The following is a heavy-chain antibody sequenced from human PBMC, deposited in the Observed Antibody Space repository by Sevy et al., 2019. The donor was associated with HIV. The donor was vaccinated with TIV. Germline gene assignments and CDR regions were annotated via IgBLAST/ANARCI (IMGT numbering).Heavy chain of an antibody. CDR2: INPNSGDT. CDR1: GYTFTGQY. CDR3: SRDLRLRGYSYGCFDY. V-gene: IGHV1-2*02. Sequence: ASVKVSCKASGYTFTGQYIHWVRQAPGQGLEWMGWINPNSGDTNYAQGFQGRVTMTRDTSISTAYMELSGLKSDDTAVYYRSRDLRLRGYSYGCFDYWGQGTLVTVSS. D-gene: IGHD5-18*01. J-gene: IGHJ4*02.